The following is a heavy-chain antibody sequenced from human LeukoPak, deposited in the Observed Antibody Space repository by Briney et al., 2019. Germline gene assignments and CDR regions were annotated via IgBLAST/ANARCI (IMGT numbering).Heavy chain of an antibody. V-gene: IGHV1-2*02. J-gene: IGHJ4*02. CDR2: INPNSGGT. Sequence: ASVKVSCKASGYTFTSYYMHWVRQAPGQGLEWMGWINPNSGGTNYAQKFQGRVTMTRDTSISTAYMELSRLRSDDTAVYYCARDLGGNIAAAGILLYYFDYWGQGTLVTVSS. CDR1: GYTFTSYY. CDR3: ARDLGGNIAAAGILLYYFDY. D-gene: IGHD6-13*01.